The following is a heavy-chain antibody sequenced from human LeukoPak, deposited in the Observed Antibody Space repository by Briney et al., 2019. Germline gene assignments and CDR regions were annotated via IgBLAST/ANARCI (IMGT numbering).Heavy chain of an antibody. J-gene: IGHJ3*02. V-gene: IGHV3-30*03. D-gene: IGHD6-13*01. Sequence: GGSLRLSCAASGFTFRSYGMHCVRQAPGKGPEWVAVMSYDGSNKYYADSVRGRFTISRDNSKNTLYLQMNSLRAEDTAVYYCARDSASDISSSWPRGAFDIWGQGTMVTVSS. CDR2: MSYDGSNK. CDR3: ARDSASDISSSWPRGAFDI. CDR1: GFTFRSYG.